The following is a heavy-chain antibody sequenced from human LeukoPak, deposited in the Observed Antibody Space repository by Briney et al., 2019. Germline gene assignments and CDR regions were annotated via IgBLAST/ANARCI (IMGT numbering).Heavy chain of an antibody. D-gene: IGHD2-2*01. CDR3: ARLRWNQLLFLGWFDP. CDR1: GGSISGSSYY. J-gene: IGHJ5*02. V-gene: IGHV4-39*01. CDR2: IYYSGST. Sequence: SETLSLTCTVSGGSISGSSYYWGWIRQPPGKGLEWIGSIYYSGSTYYNPSLKSRVTISVDTSKNQFSLKLSSVTAADTAVYYCARLRWNQLLFLGWFDPWGQGTLVTVSS.